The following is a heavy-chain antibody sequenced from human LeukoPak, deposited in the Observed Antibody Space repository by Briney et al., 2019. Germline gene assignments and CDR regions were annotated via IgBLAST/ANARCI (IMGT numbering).Heavy chain of an antibody. CDR2: IYYSGST. V-gene: IGHV4-59*01. CDR1: GASISSYY. Sequence: SETLSLTCTVSGASISSYYWSWIRQPPGKGLEWIGYIYYSGSTNYNPSLKSRVTISVDTSKNQFSLKLSSVTAADTAVYYCASHGDYAEYWGQGTLVTVSS. J-gene: IGHJ4*02. D-gene: IGHD4-17*01. CDR3: ASHGDYAEY.